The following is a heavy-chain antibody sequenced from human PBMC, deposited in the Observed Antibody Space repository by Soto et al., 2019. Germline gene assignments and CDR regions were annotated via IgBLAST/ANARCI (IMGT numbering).Heavy chain of an antibody. CDR3: ARGGLDIVVVEATDAFDI. D-gene: IGHD2-15*01. CDR1: GGSISSGGYY. J-gene: IGHJ3*02. V-gene: IGHV4-31*03. CDR2: IYYSGST. Sequence: SETLSLTCTVSGGSISSGGYYWSWIRQHPGKGLEWIGYIYYSGSTYYNPSLKSRVTISVDTSKNQFSLKLSSVTAADTAVYYCARGGLDIVVVEATDAFDIWGQGTMVP.